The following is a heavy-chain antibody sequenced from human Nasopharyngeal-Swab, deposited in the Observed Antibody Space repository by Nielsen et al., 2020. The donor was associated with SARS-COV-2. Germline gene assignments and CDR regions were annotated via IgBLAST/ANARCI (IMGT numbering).Heavy chain of an antibody. J-gene: IGHJ4*02. CDR1: GYTSTSYA. D-gene: IGHD3-3*01. Sequence: ASVKVSCKASGYTSTSYAMNWVRQAPGQGLEWMGWINTNTGNPTYAQGFTGRFVFSLDTSVSTAYLQISSLKAEDTAVYYCARVGGDLRFLEWPLDYWGQGTLVTVSS. CDR2: INTNTGNP. V-gene: IGHV7-4-1*02. CDR3: ARVGGDLRFLEWPLDY.